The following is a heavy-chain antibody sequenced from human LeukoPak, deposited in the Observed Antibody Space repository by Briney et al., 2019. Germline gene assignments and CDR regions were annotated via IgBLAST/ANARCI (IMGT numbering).Heavy chain of an antibody. CDR2: INPGGSST. V-gene: IGHV3-74*01. D-gene: IGHD1-14*01. CDR1: GFTFSSYW. J-gene: IGHJ4*02. CDR3: ARSNQADDY. Sequence: PGGSLRLSCAASGFTFSSYWMHWVRHVPGKGLVWVSRINPGGSSTAYADSVKGRFTISRDSAKNTLYLQMDSLRAEDTAIYYCARSNQADDYWGQGTLVTVSS.